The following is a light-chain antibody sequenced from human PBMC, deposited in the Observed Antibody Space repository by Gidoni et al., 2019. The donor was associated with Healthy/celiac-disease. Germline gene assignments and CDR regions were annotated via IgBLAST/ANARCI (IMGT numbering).Light chain of an antibody. J-gene: IGKJ3*01. CDR1: QSINSY. Sequence: DIQMPPSPSSLSASFGDRVNITCRASQSINSYLNWYQQKPGKAPKLLIYAASSLQSGVPSRFSGSGSGTDFTLTISSLQPEDFATYDCQQSYSTLFTFGPGTKVDIK. CDR3: QQSYSTLFT. V-gene: IGKV1-39*01. CDR2: AAS.